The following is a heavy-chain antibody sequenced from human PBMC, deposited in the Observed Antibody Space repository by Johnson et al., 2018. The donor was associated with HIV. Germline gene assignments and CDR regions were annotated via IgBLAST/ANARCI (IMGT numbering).Heavy chain of an antibody. CDR3: ARSVNAGRPFDI. J-gene: IGHJ3*02. D-gene: IGHD2-8*01. CDR2: ISGSDGAI. Sequence: QVQLVESGGGWVKPGGSLSLSCAASGFTFSDSYMNWIRQAPGKGLEWVSYISGSDGAIWYADSVKCRFTVSRDNAKNSFYLQMNSLRAEDTAVYYCARSVNAGRPFDIWGQGTLVTVSS. V-gene: IGHV3-11*04. CDR1: GFTFSDSY.